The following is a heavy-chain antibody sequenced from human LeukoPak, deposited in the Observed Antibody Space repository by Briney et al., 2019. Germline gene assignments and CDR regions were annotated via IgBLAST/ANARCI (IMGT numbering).Heavy chain of an antibody. V-gene: IGHV3-23*01. D-gene: IGHD3-16*01. Sequence: GGSLRLSCAASGFTFSSYAMSWVRQAPGKGLEWVSAISGSGGSTYYADSVKGRFTISRDNSKNTLYLQMNSLGAEDTAVYYCAKRGFGFYYGMDVWGQGTTVTVSS. CDR1: GFTFSSYA. J-gene: IGHJ6*02. CDR3: AKRGFGFYYGMDV. CDR2: ISGSGGST.